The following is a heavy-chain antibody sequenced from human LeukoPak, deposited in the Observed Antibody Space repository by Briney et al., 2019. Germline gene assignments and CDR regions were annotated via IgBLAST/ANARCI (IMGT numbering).Heavy chain of an antibody. D-gene: IGHD3-10*01. CDR2: ISGSGGST. Sequence: GGSLRLSCAASGFTFSSYAMSWVRQAPGKGLEWVSAISGSGGSTYYADSVKGRFTISRDNSKNTLYLQMNSLRAEDTALYYCAKETKKTSYGSGSYLFLDYWGQGTLVTVSS. CDR1: GFTFSSYA. V-gene: IGHV3-23*01. J-gene: IGHJ4*02. CDR3: AKETKKTSYGSGSYLFLDY.